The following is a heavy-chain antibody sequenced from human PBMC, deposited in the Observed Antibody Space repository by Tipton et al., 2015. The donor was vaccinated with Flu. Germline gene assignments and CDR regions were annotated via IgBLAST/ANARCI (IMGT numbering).Heavy chain of an antibody. D-gene: IGHD6-19*01. CDR3: ARHFFSSTGYYYFDY. CDR1: GFTFSYYG. CDR2: IFYSGST. Sequence: LRLSCAASGFTFSYYGMNWVRLTPGKGLEWIASIFYSGSTFYNPSLKSRVTIFVDTSKNQFSLRLSSVTAADTAVYYCARHFFSSTGYYYFDYWGQGALVTVSS. J-gene: IGHJ4*02. V-gene: IGHV4-59*05.